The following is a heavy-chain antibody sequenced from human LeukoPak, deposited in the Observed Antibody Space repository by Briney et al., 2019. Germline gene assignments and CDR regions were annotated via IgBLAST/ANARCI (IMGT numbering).Heavy chain of an antibody. CDR3: ARDHGVDTAMVLDY. V-gene: IGHV3-33*01. CDR2: IWCDGSNK. CDR1: GFTFSSYG. J-gene: IGHJ4*02. Sequence: GRSLRLSCAASGFTFSSYGMHWVRQAPGKGLEWVAVIWCDGSNKYYADSVKGRFTISRDNSKNTLYLQMNSLRAEDTAVYYCARDHGVDTAMVLDYWGQGTLVTVSS. D-gene: IGHD5-18*01.